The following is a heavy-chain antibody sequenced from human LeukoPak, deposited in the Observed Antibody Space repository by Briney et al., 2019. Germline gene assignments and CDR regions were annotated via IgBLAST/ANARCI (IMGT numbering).Heavy chain of an antibody. CDR1: GYSISSGYS. V-gene: IGHV4-38-2*01. D-gene: IGHD5-24*01. J-gene: IGHJ4*02. CDR3: ARFRGGVGWEY. Sequence: KPSGTLSLTCAVSGYSISSGYSWVWIRQPPGKGLEWIGSITHTGTTYYNPSLESRVTLSRDTSKNQFSLNLSSVTAADTARYYCARFRGGVGWEYWGQGTLVTVSS. CDR2: ITHTGTT.